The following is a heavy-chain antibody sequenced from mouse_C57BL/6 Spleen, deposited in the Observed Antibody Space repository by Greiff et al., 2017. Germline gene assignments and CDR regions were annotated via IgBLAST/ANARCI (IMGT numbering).Heavy chain of an antibody. V-gene: IGHV5-4*03. CDR3: AKSEYYDYDVWYFDV. D-gene: IGHD2-4*01. Sequence: DVKLQESGGGLVKPGGSLKLSCAASGFTFSSYAMSWVRQTPEKRLEWVATISDGGSYTYYPDNVKGRFTISRDNAKNNLYLQMSHLKSEDTAMYYCAKSEYYDYDVWYFDVWGTGTTVTVSS. CDR1: GFTFSSYA. CDR2: ISDGGSYT. J-gene: IGHJ1*03.